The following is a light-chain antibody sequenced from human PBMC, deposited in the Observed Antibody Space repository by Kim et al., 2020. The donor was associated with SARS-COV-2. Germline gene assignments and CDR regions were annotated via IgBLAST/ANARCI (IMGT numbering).Light chain of an antibody. CDR1: RSISNY. CDR3: QQSHTLPYT. V-gene: IGKV1-39*01. J-gene: IGKJ2*01. Sequence: SATVVERVTISCRAGRSISNYLNWYQQKPGKAPRLLIFGAFALQSGVPSRFSGRGSGTDFTLTISSLQPEDFATYFCQQSHTLPYTFGQGTKLEI. CDR2: GAF.